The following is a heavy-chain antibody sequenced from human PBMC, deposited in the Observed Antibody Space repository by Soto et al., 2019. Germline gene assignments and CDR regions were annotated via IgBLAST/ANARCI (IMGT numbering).Heavy chain of an antibody. CDR2: INSDGSST. D-gene: IGHD2-2*01. CDR1: GFTFSTYW. V-gene: IGHV3-74*01. Sequence: EVHLVESGGGLVQPGGSLRLSCAASGFTFSTYWMHWVRQSPGKGLVWVSRINSDGSSTSYADSVKGRFTISRATAKNTLYLQMNSLRAEDTAVYYCARAVPAAGGDYWGQGTLVTVSS. CDR3: ARAVPAAGGDY. J-gene: IGHJ4*02.